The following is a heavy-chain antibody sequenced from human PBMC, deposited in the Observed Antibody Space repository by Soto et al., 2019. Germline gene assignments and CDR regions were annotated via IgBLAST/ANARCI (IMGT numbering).Heavy chain of an antibody. CDR3: ARSTVPAALFDY. V-gene: IGHV3-21*01. D-gene: IGHD2-2*01. CDR1: GFTSGGYS. J-gene: IGHJ4*02. Sequence: GGSLRLSCAASGFTSGGYSMNWVRQAPGKGLEWVSSISSSSSYIYYADSVKGRFTISRDNAKNSLYLQMNSLRAEDTAVYYCARSTVPAALFDYWGQGTLVTVSS. CDR2: ISSSSSYI.